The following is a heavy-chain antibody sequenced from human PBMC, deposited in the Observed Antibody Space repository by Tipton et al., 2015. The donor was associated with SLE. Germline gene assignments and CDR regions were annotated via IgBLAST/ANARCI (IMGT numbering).Heavy chain of an antibody. CDR1: GGSISVTSYY. Sequence: TLSLTCTVSGGSISVTSYYWSWIRQPAGKGLDWIGHFYTSGSTNYNPSLKSRVTMSVDMSKNQFSLRLTSVTAADTAVYYCARYNSPSWFDPWGQGTLVTVSS. CDR3: ARYNSPSWFDP. J-gene: IGHJ5*02. V-gene: IGHV4-61*09. D-gene: IGHD6-19*01. CDR2: FYTSGST.